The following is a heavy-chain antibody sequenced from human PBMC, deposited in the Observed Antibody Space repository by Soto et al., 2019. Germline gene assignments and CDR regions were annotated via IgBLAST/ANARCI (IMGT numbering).Heavy chain of an antibody. CDR2: INHSGST. CDR3: ARARYCSNTSCSGTEYFQH. V-gene: IGHV4-34*01. D-gene: IGHD2-2*01. J-gene: IGHJ1*01. Sequence: SETLSLTCAVYGGSFSGYYWSWIRQPPGNGLEWIGEINHSGSTNYNPSLKSRVTISVDTSKNQFSLKLTSVTAADTAVYYCARARYCSNTSCSGTEYFQHWGQGTLVTVSS. CDR1: GGSFSGYY.